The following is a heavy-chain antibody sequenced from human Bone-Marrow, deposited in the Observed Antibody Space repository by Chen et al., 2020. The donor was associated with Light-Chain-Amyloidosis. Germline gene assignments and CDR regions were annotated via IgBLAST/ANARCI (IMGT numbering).Heavy chain of an antibody. CDR3: SREFTGYDDY. D-gene: IGHD5-12*01. V-gene: IGHV3-74*01. CDR2: INPDGTRV. Sequence: DVQLLESGGGLVQPGGSLRLSGAASGFTFRTSWMHWVRQAPGKGLVWVSRINPDGTRVDYADSVRGRFTISRDDAKSTVYLQMNSLRAEDTAVYYCSREFTGYDDYWGQGTLVTVSS. CDR1: GFTFRTSW. J-gene: IGHJ4*02.